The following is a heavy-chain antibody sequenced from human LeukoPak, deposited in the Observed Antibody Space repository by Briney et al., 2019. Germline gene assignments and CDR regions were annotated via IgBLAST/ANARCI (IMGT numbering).Heavy chain of an antibody. V-gene: IGHV3-64*01. CDR3: ARSYSSSRSPFDY. J-gene: IGHJ4*02. CDR1: GFTFSDYN. Sequence: GGSLRLSCAASGFTFSDYNMRWIRQAPGKGLEYVSAISSNGGSTYYANSVKGRFTISRDNSKNTLYLQMGSLRAEDMAVYYCARSYSSSRSPFDYWGQGTLVTVSS. D-gene: IGHD6-13*01. CDR2: ISSNGGST.